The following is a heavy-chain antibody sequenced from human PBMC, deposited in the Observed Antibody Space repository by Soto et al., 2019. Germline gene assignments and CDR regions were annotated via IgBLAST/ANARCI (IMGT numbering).Heavy chain of an antibody. CDR3: AKDLSGTTNQYGMDF. CDR2: IYYSGRT. Sequence: KPSETLSLTCTVSGASISSYYWSWIRQPPGKGPEWIGYIYYSGRTNYNPALKSRVSISVDPSKNQISLKLTSVTAADTAVSYCAKDLSGTTNQYGMDFWGQGTTVTVSS. D-gene: IGHD1-1*01. CDR1: GASISSYY. J-gene: IGHJ6*02. V-gene: IGHV4-59*01.